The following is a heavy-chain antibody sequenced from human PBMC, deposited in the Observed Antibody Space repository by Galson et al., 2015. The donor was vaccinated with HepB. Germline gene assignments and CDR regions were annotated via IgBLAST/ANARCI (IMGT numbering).Heavy chain of an antibody. J-gene: IGHJ4*02. Sequence: SLRLSCAASGFTFSSYGMHWVRQAPGKGLEWVAVISSDGNTQNYADSGKGRFTVSRDNSRNTLFLQMNSLRPEDTAVYYCAKVGGHSYAIMGLDSWGQGTLVTVSS. CDR1: GFTFSSYG. V-gene: IGHV3-30*18. CDR2: ISSDGNTQ. D-gene: IGHD5-18*01. CDR3: AKVGGHSYAIMGLDS.